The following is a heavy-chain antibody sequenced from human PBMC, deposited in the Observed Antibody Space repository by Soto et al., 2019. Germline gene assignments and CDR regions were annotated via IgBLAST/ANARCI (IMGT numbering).Heavy chain of an antibody. D-gene: IGHD3-22*01. CDR1: GFTFSNYA. J-gene: IGHJ3*01. CDR2: VSSTGTSP. CDR3: AKARPSGGYYYVEAFDV. V-gene: IGHV3-23*01. Sequence: GGSLRLCCSASGFTFSNYAMSWVRQSPGKGLEWVSGVSSTGTSPYYAGSVQGRFTISRDNAKNMFYLQMKSLRAEDTAIYYCAKARPSGGYYYVEAFDVWGQWTMVTVSS.